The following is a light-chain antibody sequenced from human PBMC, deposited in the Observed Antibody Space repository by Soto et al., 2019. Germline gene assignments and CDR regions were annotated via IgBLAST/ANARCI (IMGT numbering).Light chain of an antibody. CDR2: MNN. J-gene: IGLJ2*01. CDR3: AAWDDSLSGRV. Sequence: QSVLTQPPSASGTPGQRVTISCSGSTSNIGSNYVYWYQQLPGTAPKLLIYMNNQRPSGVPDRFSGSKSGTSASLPISGLRSEDEADYYCAAWDDSLSGRVFGGGTKVTVL. V-gene: IGLV1-47*01. CDR1: TSNIGSNY.